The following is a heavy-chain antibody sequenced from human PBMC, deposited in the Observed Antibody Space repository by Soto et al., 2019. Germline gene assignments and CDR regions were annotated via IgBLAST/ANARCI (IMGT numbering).Heavy chain of an antibody. V-gene: IGHV4-59*01. D-gene: IGHD3-10*01. CDR2: IYYSGST. J-gene: IGHJ4*02. Sequence: SETLSLTCTVSGGSISSYYWSWIRQPPGKGLEWIGYIYYSGSTNYNPSLKSRVTMSVDTSKNQFSLKLSSVTAADTAVYYCARVFRDGFLDYWGQGSLVTVSS. CDR3: ARVFRDGFLDY. CDR1: GGSISSYY.